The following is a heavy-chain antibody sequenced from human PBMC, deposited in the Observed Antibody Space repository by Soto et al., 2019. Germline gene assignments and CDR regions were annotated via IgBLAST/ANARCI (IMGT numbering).Heavy chain of an antibody. J-gene: IGHJ4*02. Sequence: EVQLMESGGGLVNPGGSLRLSCVASGFPFSYSWMSWVRQAPGKGLEWVARIKSETDGGTTDYAAPVEGRFTISRDDSNNTLDLQMNSLNTEDTAVYYCVIYDYIWGTYRVRWAYWGQGTLVTVSS. CDR2: IKSETDGGTT. V-gene: IGHV3-15*01. CDR3: VIYDYIWGTYRVRWAY. CDR1: GFPFSYSW. D-gene: IGHD3-16*02.